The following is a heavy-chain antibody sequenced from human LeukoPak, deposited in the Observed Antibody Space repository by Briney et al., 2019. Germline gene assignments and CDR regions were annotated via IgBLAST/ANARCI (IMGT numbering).Heavy chain of an antibody. CDR1: GGSCSGYY. V-gene: IGHV4-34*01. CDR2: INHSGST. Sequence: PSENLSCNGAGYGGSCSGYYWSWIRQPPGKGLEWFGEINHSGSTNYNPSLKSRVTISVDTSKNQFSLKLSSVTAEDTAVYYCAKDRCSNGIGCYYYYMDVWGKGTTVTISS. CDR3: AKDRCSNGIGCYYYYMDV. J-gene: IGHJ6*03. D-gene: IGHD2-8*01.